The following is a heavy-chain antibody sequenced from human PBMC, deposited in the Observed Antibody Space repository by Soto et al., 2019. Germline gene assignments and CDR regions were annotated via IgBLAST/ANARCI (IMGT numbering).Heavy chain of an antibody. D-gene: IGHD2-15*01. CDR2: IWYDGSNK. Sequence: QVQLVESGGGVVQPGRSLRLSCAASRFTFSSYAMHWVRQAPGKGLEWVAVIWYDGSNKYYADSVKGRFTISRDNSKNTLYLQMNSLRAEDTAVYYCEREKDLGFDYWGQGTLVTVSS. V-gene: IGHV3-33*01. CDR3: EREKDLGFDY. J-gene: IGHJ4*02. CDR1: RFTFSSYA.